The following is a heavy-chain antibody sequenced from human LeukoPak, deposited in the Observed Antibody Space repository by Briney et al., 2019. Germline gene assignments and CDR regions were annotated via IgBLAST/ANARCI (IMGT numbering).Heavy chain of an antibody. D-gene: IGHD4-17*01. V-gene: IGHV4-38-2*02. CDR2: IYHSGST. CDR3: ARAVYGDYPDY. CDR1: GYSISSGYY. J-gene: IGHJ4*02. Sequence: TPSETLSLTCTVSGYSISSGYYWGWIRQPPGKGLEWIGSIYHSGSTYYNPSLKSRVTISVDTSKNQFSLKLSSVTAADTAVYYCARAVYGDYPDYWGQGTLVTVSS.